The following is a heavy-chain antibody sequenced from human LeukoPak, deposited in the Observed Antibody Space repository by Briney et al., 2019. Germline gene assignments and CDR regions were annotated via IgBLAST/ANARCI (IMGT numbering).Heavy chain of an antibody. J-gene: IGHJ5*02. V-gene: IGHV3-33*07. CDR2: VWYDGRNR. CDR1: GFSFRNYG. D-gene: IGHD3-16*01. Sequence: GGSLRLSCAASGFSFRNYGMYWVRQAPGKGLEWVAVVWYDGRNRDYADSVKGRFTISKDNSNNMVFLQMDRLRAEDTAVYYCARLWGGNGYSGGSLNLWGQGTLVTVSS. CDR3: ARLWGGNGYSGGSLNL.